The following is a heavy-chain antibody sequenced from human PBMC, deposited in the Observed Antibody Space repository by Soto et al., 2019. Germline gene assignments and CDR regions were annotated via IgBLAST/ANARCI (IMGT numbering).Heavy chain of an antibody. J-gene: IGHJ6*02. Sequence: QVQLVQSGAEVKKPGSSVKVSCKASGGTFNSYAISWVRQAPGQGLEWMGGTIPIFRTADYAQKFQGRVTITADESTSTAYMELSSLRSEDTAVYYCASQQLGLSYYYGMDVWGQGTTVTVSS. CDR3: ASQQLGLSYYYGMDV. V-gene: IGHV1-69*12. D-gene: IGHD6-6*01. CDR2: TIPIFRTA. CDR1: GGTFNSYA.